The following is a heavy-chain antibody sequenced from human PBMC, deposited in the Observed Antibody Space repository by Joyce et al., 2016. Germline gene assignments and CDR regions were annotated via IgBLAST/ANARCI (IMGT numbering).Heavy chain of an antibody. CDR3: AMSCYDFWSATTYYYGMDV. D-gene: IGHD3-3*01. CDR1: GYNFTNYS. Sequence: EVQLVQSGAEVKKPGESLRISCKGFGYNFTNYSIAWVRQMPGKGLEWMGIIYPGASDTSYSPSFQGHVAISADKSISTAYLQWSSLKASDTALYYCAMSCYDFWSATTYYYGMDVWGQGTTVTVSS. CDR2: IYPGASDT. V-gene: IGHV5-51*01. J-gene: IGHJ6*02.